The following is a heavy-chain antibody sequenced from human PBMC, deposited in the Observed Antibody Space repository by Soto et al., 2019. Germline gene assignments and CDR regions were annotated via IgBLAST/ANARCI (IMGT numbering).Heavy chain of an antibody. Sequence: ASVKVSCKASGGTFSSYAISWVRQAPGQGLEWMGGIIPIFGTANYAQKFQGRVTITADESTSTAYMELSSLRSEDTAVYYCARRSSSWYYFDYWGQGTLVTVSS. V-gene: IGHV1-69*13. CDR2: IIPIFGTA. CDR3: ARRSSSWYYFDY. D-gene: IGHD6-13*01. J-gene: IGHJ4*02. CDR1: GGTFSSYA.